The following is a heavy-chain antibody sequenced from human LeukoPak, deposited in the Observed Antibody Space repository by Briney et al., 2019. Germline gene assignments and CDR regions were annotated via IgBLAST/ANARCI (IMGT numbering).Heavy chain of an antibody. CDR1: GGSISRYY. V-gene: IGHV4-4*07. D-gene: IGHD1-26*01. J-gene: IGHJ4*02. CDR2: VYTSGST. CDR3: ARGGEVGGTGSRFDY. Sequence: SETLSLTCNVSGGSISRYYWSWIRQPAGKGLEWIGRVYTSGSTNYNPSLKRRVTMSVETSKSQFSLKLNSVTAADTAIYYCARGGEVGGTGSRFDYWGQGTLVTVSS.